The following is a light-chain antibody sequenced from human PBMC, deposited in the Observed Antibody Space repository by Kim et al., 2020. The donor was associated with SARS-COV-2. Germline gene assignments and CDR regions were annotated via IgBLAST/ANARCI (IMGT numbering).Light chain of an antibody. Sequence: EIVLTQSPATLSLSPGERATLSCRTSQSVSSHLAWYQQKPGQAPRLLIYDASNRATGIPARFSGSGSGTDFTLVISSLEPEDFAVYYCQQRSNWPFNFGPGTKVDIK. CDR1: QSVSSH. V-gene: IGKV3-11*01. J-gene: IGKJ3*01. CDR3: QQRSNWPFN. CDR2: DAS.